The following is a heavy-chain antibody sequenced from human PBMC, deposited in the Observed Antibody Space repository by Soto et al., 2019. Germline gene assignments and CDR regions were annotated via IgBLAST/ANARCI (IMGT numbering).Heavy chain of an antibody. V-gene: IGHV4-4*02. CDR2: IYRTGST. Sequence: PSETLSLTCAVSGGSFTSNNWWTWVRQPPGQGLEWIGEIYRTGSTNYNPSLKSRVTISLDKSENQFSLKVTSLTAADTAVYYWPSRDTGTSADYWGQGTLVTVSS. CDR1: GGSFTSNNW. CDR3: PSRDTGTSADY. J-gene: IGHJ4*02. D-gene: IGHD1-7*01.